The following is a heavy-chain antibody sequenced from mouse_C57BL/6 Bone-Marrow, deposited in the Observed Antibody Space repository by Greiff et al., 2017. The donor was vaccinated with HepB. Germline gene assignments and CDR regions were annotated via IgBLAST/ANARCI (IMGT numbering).Heavy chain of an antibody. V-gene: IGHV5-16*01. CDR2: INYDGSST. D-gene: IGHD2-3*01. CDR1: GFTFSDYY. CDR3: AREGGYDPPFAY. Sequence: EVQRVESEGGLVQPGSSMKLSCTASGFTFSDYYMAWVRQVPEKGLEWVANINYDGSSTYYLDSLKSRFIISRDNAKNILYLQMSSLKSEDTATYYCAREGGYDPPFAYWGQGTLVTVSA. J-gene: IGHJ3*01.